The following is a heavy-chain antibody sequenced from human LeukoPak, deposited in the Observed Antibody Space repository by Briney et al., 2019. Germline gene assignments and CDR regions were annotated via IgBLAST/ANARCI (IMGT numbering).Heavy chain of an antibody. D-gene: IGHD6-19*01. CDR3: AKVTLRAAVAAYFDY. V-gene: IGHV3-23*01. Sequence: GGSLRLSCAASGFTFSSYGMSWVRQAPGKGLEWVSAISGSGGSTYYADSVKGRFTISRDNSKNTLYLQMNSLRAEDTAVYYCAKVTLRAAVAAYFDYWGQGTLVTVSS. CDR2: ISGSGGST. J-gene: IGHJ4*02. CDR1: GFTFSSYG.